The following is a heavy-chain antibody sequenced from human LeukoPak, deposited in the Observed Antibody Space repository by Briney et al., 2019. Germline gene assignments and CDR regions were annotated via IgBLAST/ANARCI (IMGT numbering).Heavy chain of an antibody. CDR1: GASLFSNGAA. CDR3: ARGHNSAFDI. V-gene: IGHV6-1*01. D-gene: IGHD1-1*01. CDR2: TLCTSKCYN. Sequence: SQTLSLTCAISGASLFSNGAAWNWIRQSPLRGLEWLGRTLCTSKCYNEYAVYVRSRVTINPDTSKIQFSLQFSSLTPEDSAIYYCARGHNSAFDIWGQGTMVTVSS. J-gene: IGHJ3*02.